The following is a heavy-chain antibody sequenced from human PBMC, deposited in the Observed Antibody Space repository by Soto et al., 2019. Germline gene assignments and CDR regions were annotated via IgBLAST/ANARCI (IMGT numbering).Heavy chain of an antibody. V-gene: IGHV2-5*02. CDR2: IYWDDDK. J-gene: IGHJ6*02. D-gene: IGHD2-21*02. CDR3: VQSRCGGDCLQSYSSHSYYGLDV. CDR1: GLSLSTTGVG. Sequence: QITLKESGPTLVKPTQTLTLTCTFSGLSLSTTGVGVGWIRQPPGKALEWLALIYWDDDKRYSPSLMSRLTITKDTSKSQVALKMTNMDPVDTATYYCVQSRCGGDCLQSYSSHSYYGLDVWGQGTTVTVSS.